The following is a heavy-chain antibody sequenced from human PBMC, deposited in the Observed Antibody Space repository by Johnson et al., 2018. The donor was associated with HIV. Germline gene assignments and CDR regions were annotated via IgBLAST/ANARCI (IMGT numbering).Heavy chain of an antibody. J-gene: IGHJ3*01. CDR2: IWYDGSNK. CDR3: ASLSDDAFDF. Sequence: VQLVESGGGVVQPGRSLRLSCAASGFTFSNYGMHWVRQTPGKGLEWVAVIWYDGSNKYYADSVKGRFTISRDNSENTLYLQMNSLKAEDTAVYYCASLSDDAFDFWGQGTMVIVSS. CDR1: GFTFSNYG. V-gene: IGHV3-33*01.